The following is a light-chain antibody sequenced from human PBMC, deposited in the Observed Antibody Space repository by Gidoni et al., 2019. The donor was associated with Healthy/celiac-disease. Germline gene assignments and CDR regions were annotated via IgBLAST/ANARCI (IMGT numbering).Light chain of an antibody. CDR1: SSNIGSNY. J-gene: IGLJ3*02. Sequence: QSVLTQPPSASGTPGQRVTISCSGSSSNIGSNYVYWYRQLPGTAPKLLIHRNNQRPSGVPDRFSGSKSGTSASLAISGLRSEDEADYYCAAWDDSLSVWVFGGGTKLTVL. V-gene: IGLV1-47*01. CDR3: AAWDDSLSVWV. CDR2: RNN.